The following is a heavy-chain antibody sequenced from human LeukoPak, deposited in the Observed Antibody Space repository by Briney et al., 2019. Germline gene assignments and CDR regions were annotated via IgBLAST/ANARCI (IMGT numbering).Heavy chain of an antibody. J-gene: IGHJ3*02. Sequence: QPGGSLRLSCAASGFAFSSYWMSWVRQAPGKGLEWVANIKQDGSEKYYVDSVKGRFTISRDNSKNTLYLQMNSLRAEDTAVYYCARETEYYYDSSGYAFDIWGQGTMVTVSS. CDR3: ARETEYYYDSSGYAFDI. D-gene: IGHD3-22*01. CDR1: GFAFSSYW. CDR2: IKQDGSEK. V-gene: IGHV3-7*01.